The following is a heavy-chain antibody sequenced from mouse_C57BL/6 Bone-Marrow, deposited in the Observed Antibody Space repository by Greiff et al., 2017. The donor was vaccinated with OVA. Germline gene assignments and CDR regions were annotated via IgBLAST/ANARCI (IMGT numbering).Heavy chain of an antibody. CDR3: ARRHYYGSSFDY. CDR1: GYTFTTYW. J-gene: IGHJ2*01. D-gene: IGHD1-1*01. Sequence: QQSCKASGYTFTTYWMHWVKQRPGQGLEWIGMIHPNSGSTNYNEKFKSKATLTVDKSSSTAYMQLSSLTSEDSAVYYCARRHYYGSSFDYWGQGTTLTVSS. V-gene: IGHV1-64*01. CDR2: IHPNSGST.